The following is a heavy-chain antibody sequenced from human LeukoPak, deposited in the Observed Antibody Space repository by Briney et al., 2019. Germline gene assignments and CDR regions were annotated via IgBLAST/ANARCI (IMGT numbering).Heavy chain of an antibody. Sequence: GGALRLSCAVSGFSFSSYAMHRVRQAPGKGREWVAVIWYDGSNKYYTVSVKGRFTISRDNSKNTVYLQMNSLRAEDTAVYFCARGSKTAGGTLDYWGQGTLVTVSS. CDR1: GFSFSSYA. V-gene: IGHV3-33*01. J-gene: IGHJ4*02. D-gene: IGHD6-13*01. CDR2: IWYDGSNK. CDR3: ARGSKTAGGTLDY.